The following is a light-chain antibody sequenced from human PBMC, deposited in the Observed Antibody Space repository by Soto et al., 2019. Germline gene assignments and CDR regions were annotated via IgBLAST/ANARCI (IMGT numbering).Light chain of an antibody. CDR3: QSYDSRRSGYVV. Sequence: QSVLTQPPSVSGAPGQRVTISCTGSSSNIGAGYDVHWYQQLPGTAPKLLIYGNSNRPSGVPDRFSGSKSGTSASLAITGRQAEDEADYYCQSYDSRRSGYVVFGGGTKLTVL. CDR2: GNS. J-gene: IGLJ2*01. CDR1: SSNIGAGYD. V-gene: IGLV1-40*01.